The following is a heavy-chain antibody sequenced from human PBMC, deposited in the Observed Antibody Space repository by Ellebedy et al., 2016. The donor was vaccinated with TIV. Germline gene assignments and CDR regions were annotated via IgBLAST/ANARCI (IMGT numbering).Heavy chain of an antibody. D-gene: IGHD6-19*01. CDR1: GGTFSSYA. CDR2: INPSVGST. CDR3: ARARSSGWLHTPDY. J-gene: IGHJ4*02. V-gene: IGHV1-46*04. Sequence: AASVKVSCKASGGTFSSYAISWVRQAPGQGLEWMGIINPSVGSTTYAQKLQGRVTMTRDTSTSTVYMELSSLRSEDTAVYYCARARSSGWLHTPDYWGQGTLVTVSS.